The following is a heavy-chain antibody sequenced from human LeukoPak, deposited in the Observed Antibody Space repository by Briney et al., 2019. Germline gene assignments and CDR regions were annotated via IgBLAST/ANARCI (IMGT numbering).Heavy chain of an antibody. V-gene: IGHV3-33*06. D-gene: IGHD5-18*01. Sequence: PGGSLRLSCAASGFTFSSYGMHWVRQAPGKGLEWVAVIWYDGSNKYYADSVKGRFTISRDNSKNTLYLQMNSPRAEDTAVYYCAKSGSYGYSYFDYWGQGTLVTVSS. CDR1: GFTFSSYG. CDR2: IWYDGSNK. CDR3: AKSGSYGYSYFDY. J-gene: IGHJ4*02.